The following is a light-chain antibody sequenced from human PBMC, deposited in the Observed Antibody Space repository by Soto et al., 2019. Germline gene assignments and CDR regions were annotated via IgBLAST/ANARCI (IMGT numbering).Light chain of an antibody. CDR2: GVS. V-gene: IGKV3-20*01. Sequence: EIVLTQSPGTPSFSAGERATLSCRASQRVNSRYLAWYQQKPGQAPRLLIYGVSNRATGIPDRFSGSGSGTDFTLTISRLEPEDFAAYYCQQYGSSPPTFGQGTKVDIK. J-gene: IGKJ1*01. CDR3: QQYGSSPPT. CDR1: QRVNSRY.